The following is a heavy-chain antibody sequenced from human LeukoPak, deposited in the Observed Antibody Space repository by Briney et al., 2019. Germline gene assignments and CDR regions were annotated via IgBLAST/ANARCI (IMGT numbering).Heavy chain of an antibody. Sequence: PGGSLRLSCAASGFTFDDYAMHWARQAPGKGLEWVSGISWNSGSIRYADSVKGRFTIHRDNAKNSLYLQMNSLRAEDMALYYCAKGSSGWYYYFDYWGEGTLVTVSS. CDR3: AKGSSGWYYYFDY. V-gene: IGHV3-9*03. CDR1: GFTFDDYA. D-gene: IGHD6-19*01. J-gene: IGHJ4*02. CDR2: ISWNSGSI.